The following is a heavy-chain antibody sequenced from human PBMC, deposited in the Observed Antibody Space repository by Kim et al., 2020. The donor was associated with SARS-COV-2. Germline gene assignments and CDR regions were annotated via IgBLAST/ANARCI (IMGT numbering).Heavy chain of an antibody. V-gene: IGHV5-10-1*01. J-gene: IGHJ4*02. D-gene: IGHD3-22*01. Sequence: PSFQGHVTISADKSISTAYLQWSSLKASDTAMYYCARLDNYYDSSGYFDYWGQGTLVTVSS. CDR3: ARLDNYYDSSGYFDY.